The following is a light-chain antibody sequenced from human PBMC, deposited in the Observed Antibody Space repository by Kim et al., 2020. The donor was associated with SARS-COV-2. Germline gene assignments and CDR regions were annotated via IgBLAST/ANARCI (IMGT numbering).Light chain of an antibody. Sequence: QSVLTQPPSASGTPGQRVTISCSGSNSNIGSNTVNWYQQLPGTAPKLLIYSNIQRPSGVPDRFSGSKSGTSASLAISGLQSEDEADYYCAAWDDSLNGLYVFGTGTKITVL. CDR3: AAWDDSLNGLYV. CDR2: SNI. V-gene: IGLV1-44*01. J-gene: IGLJ1*01. CDR1: NSNIGSNT.